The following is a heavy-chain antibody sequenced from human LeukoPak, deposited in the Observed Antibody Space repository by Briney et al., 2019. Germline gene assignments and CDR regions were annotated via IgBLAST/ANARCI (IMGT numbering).Heavy chain of an antibody. V-gene: IGHV1-8*01. J-gene: IGHJ5*02. CDR2: MNPNTGNT. CDR1: AYTFNSYD. D-gene: IGHD3-10*01. Sequence: ASVKVSCKASAYTFNSYDINWVRQATGQGLEWMGWMNPNTGNTGYGERFQGRVTMTRDNSISTAYMELNSLTSEDTAVYYCARGGAGTYYKRDGWFDPWGQGTVVTVSS. CDR3: ARGGAGTYYKRDGWFDP.